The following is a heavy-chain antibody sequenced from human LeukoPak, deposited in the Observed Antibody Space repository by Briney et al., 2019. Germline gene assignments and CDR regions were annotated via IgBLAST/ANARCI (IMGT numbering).Heavy chain of an antibody. D-gene: IGHD3-3*01. CDR2: IYPGDSDT. V-gene: IGHV5-51*01. CDR3: ARAAPRTVRFLEWLSNTNWFDP. CDR1: GYSFTSYW. Sequence: PGESLKISCKGSGYSFTSYWIGWVRQMPGKGLEWMGIIYPGDSDTRYSPSFQGQVTISADKSISTAYLQWSSLKASDTAMYYCARAAPRTVRFLEWLSNTNWFDPWGQGTLVTVSS. J-gene: IGHJ5*02.